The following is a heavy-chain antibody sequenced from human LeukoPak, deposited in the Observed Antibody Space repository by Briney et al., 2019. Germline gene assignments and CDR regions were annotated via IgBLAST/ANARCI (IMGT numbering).Heavy chain of an antibody. V-gene: IGHV3-30-3*01. CDR1: GFTFSSYA. J-gene: IGHJ4*02. CDR3: ARGEPWLVLDY. CDR2: ISYDGSNK. Sequence: GGSLRLSCAASGFTFSSYAMHWVRQAPGKGLEWVAVISYDGSNKYYADSVKGRFTISRDNSKNTLYLQTNSLRAEDTAVYYCARGEPWLVLDYWGQGTLVTVSS. D-gene: IGHD6-19*01.